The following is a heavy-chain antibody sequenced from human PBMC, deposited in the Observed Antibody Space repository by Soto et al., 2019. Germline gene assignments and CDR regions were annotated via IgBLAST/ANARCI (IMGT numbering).Heavy chain of an antibody. D-gene: IGHD2-2*01. CDR2: IYWDDDQ. V-gene: IGHV2-5*02. CDR1: GFSLSADGVG. Sequence: QITLKESRPTLVKPTQTLTLTCTFSGFSLSADGVGVGWIRQPPGKALEWLALIYWDDDQRYSPSLKTRLTITKDTSKNQVVLTMTNMDPVDTATYYCAHAYGGTSWPNDAFDVWGQGTVVTVSS. CDR3: AHAYGGTSWPNDAFDV. J-gene: IGHJ3*01.